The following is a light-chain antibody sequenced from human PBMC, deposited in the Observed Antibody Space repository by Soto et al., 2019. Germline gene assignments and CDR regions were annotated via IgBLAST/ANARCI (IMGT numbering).Light chain of an antibody. CDR3: RHYDSSPPKYT. V-gene: IGKV3-20*01. Sequence: EIVLTQSPGTLSLSPGERATLSCRASQNVNSSYLVWYQQKPSQAPRLLIYGASSRATDIPDRFSGSGSGTDYTLTISRLEPEDFAVYYCRHYDSSPPKYTFGQGTKLAIK. CDR1: QNVNSSY. J-gene: IGKJ2*01. CDR2: GAS.